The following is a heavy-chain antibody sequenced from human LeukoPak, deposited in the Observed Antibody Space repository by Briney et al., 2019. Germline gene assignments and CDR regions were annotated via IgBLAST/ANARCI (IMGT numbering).Heavy chain of an antibody. CDR2: INPSGGST. CDR1: GGTFSSYA. CDR3: ARDPGYYGSGESYYMDV. V-gene: IGHV1-46*01. Sequence: ASVKVSCKASGGTFSSYAISWVRQAPGQGLEWMGIINPSGGSTSYAQKFQGRVTMTRDMSTSTVYMELSSLRSEDTAVYYCARDPGYYGSGESYYMDVWGKGTTVTVSS. D-gene: IGHD3-10*01. J-gene: IGHJ6*03.